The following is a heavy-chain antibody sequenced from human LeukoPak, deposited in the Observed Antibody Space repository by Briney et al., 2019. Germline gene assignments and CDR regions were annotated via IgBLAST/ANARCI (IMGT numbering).Heavy chain of an antibody. V-gene: IGHV1-18*01. CDR1: GYTFTSYG. CDR2: ISAYNGNT. D-gene: IGHD6-19*01. Sequence: GASVKVSCKASGYTFTSYGISWVRQAPGQGLEWMGCISAYNGNTNYAQKLQRRVTMTTDTSTSTAYRELRSLRSDDTAVYYCARDWPVPRMYSSGWYGVAGRWFDPWGQGTLVTVSS. CDR3: ARDWPVPRMYSSGWYGVAGRWFDP. J-gene: IGHJ5*02.